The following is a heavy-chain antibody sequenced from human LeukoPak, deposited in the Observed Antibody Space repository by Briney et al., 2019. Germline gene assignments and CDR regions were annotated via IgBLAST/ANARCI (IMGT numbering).Heavy chain of an antibody. J-gene: IGHJ4*02. CDR1: GYTFTGYY. Sequence: ASVKVSCKASGYTFTGYYMHWVRQAPGQGLEWMGWVNPNSGGTNYAQKFQGRVTMTRDTSISTAYMELSRLRSDDTAVYYCARDCSSTSCYPFDYWGQGTLVTVSS. D-gene: IGHD2-2*01. V-gene: IGHV1-2*02. CDR2: VNPNSGGT. CDR3: ARDCSSTSCYPFDY.